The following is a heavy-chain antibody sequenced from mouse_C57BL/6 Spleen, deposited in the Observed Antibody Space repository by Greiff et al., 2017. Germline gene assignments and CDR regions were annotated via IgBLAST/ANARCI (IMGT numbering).Heavy chain of an antibody. V-gene: IGHV1-82*01. CDR3: TRWRDSGSSPFDR. CDR1: GYAFSSSW. D-gene: IGHD1-1*01. Sequence: QVQLQQSGPELVKPGASVKISCKASGYAFSSSWMNWVKQRPGKGLEWIGRIYPGDGDTNYNGKFKGKATLTADKSSSTAYMQLSSLTSEDSAVFFGTRWRDSGSSPFDRRGPGTTLPVSS. J-gene: IGHJ2*01. CDR2: IYPGDGDT.